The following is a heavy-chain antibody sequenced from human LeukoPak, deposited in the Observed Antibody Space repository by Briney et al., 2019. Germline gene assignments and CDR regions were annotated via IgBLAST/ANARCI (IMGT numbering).Heavy chain of an antibody. V-gene: IGHV4-39*07. J-gene: IGHJ4*02. CDR3: ARGGRGDY. CDR2: IYYSGST. Sequence: PSETLSLTCTVSGGSISGSSYYWGWIRQPPGQGLEWIGSIYYSGSTYYNPSLKSRVTISVDTSKNQFSLKLSSVTAADTAVYYCARGGRGDYWGQGTLVTVSS. CDR1: GGSISGSSYY.